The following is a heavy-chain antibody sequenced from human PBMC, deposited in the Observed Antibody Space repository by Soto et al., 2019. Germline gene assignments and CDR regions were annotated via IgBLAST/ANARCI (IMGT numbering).Heavy chain of an antibody. Sequence: PSETLSLTCVVSTYSISSGFFWAWIRQPPGKGLEWVGSIYHTGDTYYNPSLKSRVTISVDTSKNQFSLKLTSLTAADTAVYYCARDSNSLDPWGQGTLVTVSS. CDR2: IYHTGDT. CDR1: TYSISSGFF. V-gene: IGHV4-38-2*02. D-gene: IGHD4-4*01. J-gene: IGHJ5*02. CDR3: ARDSNSLDP.